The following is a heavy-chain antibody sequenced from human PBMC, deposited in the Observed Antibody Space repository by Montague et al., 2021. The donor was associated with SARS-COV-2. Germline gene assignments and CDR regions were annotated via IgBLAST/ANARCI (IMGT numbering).Heavy chain of an antibody. J-gene: IGHJ4*02. CDR2: TYYRSKWYN. D-gene: IGHD1-26*01. V-gene: IGHV6-1*01. Sequence: CAISGDSVARNSAARNWIRQSPSRGLEWLGRTYYRSKWYNDYAVSVKSRITINPDTSKNQISLRLNSVTPEDTAVYYCARTSASSDYWGQGTLVTVSS. CDR1: GDSVARNSAA. CDR3: ARTSASSDY.